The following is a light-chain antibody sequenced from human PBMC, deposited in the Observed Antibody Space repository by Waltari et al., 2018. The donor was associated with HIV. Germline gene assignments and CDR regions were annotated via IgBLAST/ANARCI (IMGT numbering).Light chain of an antibody. CDR2: GAS. V-gene: IGKV1-8*01. Sequence: AIRMTQSPSSFSASTGDRVTITCRASQDISSFLAWYQQKPGKAPKLLIYGASTLQSGVPSRFSGSGSGTDFTLTISHLQSEDFSTYYCQEYYNYPYTFGQGTKLEIK. CDR3: QEYYNYPYT. J-gene: IGKJ2*01. CDR1: QDISSF.